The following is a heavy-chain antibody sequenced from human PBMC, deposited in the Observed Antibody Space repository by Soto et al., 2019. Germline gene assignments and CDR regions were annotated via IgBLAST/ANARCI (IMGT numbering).Heavy chain of an antibody. V-gene: IGHV3-7*01. CDR1: GFAFSGCW. CDR2: IKQEGSEK. Sequence: LRLSCAASGFAFSGCWLSWVRQAPGKGLEWVANIKQEGSEKYYVDSVKGRFTISRDNAKNSLYLQMNSLRVEDTAVYYCARGGRGVYFDYWGQGALVTVSS. CDR3: ARGGRGVYFDY. J-gene: IGHJ4*02.